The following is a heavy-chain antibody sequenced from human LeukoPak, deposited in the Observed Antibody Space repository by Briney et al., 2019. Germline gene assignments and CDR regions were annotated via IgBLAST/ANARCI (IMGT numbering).Heavy chain of an antibody. CDR2: TYYRSKWYN. CDR1: GDSVSSNSAA. D-gene: IGHD3-22*01. J-gene: IGHJ3*02. V-gene: IGHV6-1*01. CDR3: ARDLWPHYYDSSGYPLGAFDI. Sequence: SQTLSLTCAISGDSVSSNSAAWNWIRQSPSRGLEWLGRTYYRSKWYNDYAVSVKSRITINPDTSKNQFSLQLNSVTPEDTAVYYCARDLWPHYYDSSGYPLGAFDIWGQGTMVTVSS.